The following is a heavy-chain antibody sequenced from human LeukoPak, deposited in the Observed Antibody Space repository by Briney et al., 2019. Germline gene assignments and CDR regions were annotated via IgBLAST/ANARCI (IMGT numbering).Heavy chain of an antibody. CDR1: GFTFRTYA. CDR2: ISGNGDTT. Sequence: PGGSLRLSCAASGFTFRTYAMSWVGQAPGKGPDWVSAISGNGDTTYYTDSVRGRFTISRDNSKNTLCLQMNSLRAEDTAVYYCAKESPYTKSRTYYFVYWGQGTLVTVSS. D-gene: IGHD2-2*02. V-gene: IGHV3-23*01. CDR3: AKESPYTKSRTYYFVY. J-gene: IGHJ4*02.